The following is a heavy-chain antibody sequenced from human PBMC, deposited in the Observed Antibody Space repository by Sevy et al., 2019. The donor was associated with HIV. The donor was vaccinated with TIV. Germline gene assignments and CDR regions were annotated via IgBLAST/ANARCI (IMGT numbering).Heavy chain of an antibody. CDR1: GFTFSSYA. CDR2: ISYDGSNK. V-gene: IGHV3-30-3*01. J-gene: IGHJ4*02. D-gene: IGHD3-22*01. CDR3: ARKENYYDSSGLIDY. Sequence: GGSLRLSCAASGFTFSSYAMHWVRQAPGKGLEWVAVISYDGSNKYYADSVKGRFTISRYNSKNTLYLQMNSLRAEDTAVYYCARKENYYDSSGLIDYWGQGTLVTVSS.